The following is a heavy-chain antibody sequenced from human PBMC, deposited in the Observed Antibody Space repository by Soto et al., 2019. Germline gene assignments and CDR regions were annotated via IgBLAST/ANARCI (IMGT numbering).Heavy chain of an antibody. CDR3: ERDQNSASPVFGYDYYGMDV. J-gene: IGHJ6*02. CDR1: EGTFSSHA. Sequence: QVQLVQSGPKVKKHGPSVKVSCKAPEGTFSSHAITWLRQAPGQGLEWMGGIIPIFRTANYAQKFQGRGTITADESTSTAYMELSSLGSEDRDVYDGERDQNSASPVFGYDYYGMDVCGQGDAVAVCS. CDR2: IIPIFRTA. V-gene: IGHV1-69*01. D-gene: IGHD3-16*01.